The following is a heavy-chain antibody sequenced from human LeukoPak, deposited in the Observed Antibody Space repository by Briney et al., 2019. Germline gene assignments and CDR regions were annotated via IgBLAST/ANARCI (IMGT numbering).Heavy chain of an antibody. D-gene: IGHD3-22*01. CDR2: ISDNAYTT. J-gene: IGHJ4*02. V-gene: IGHV3-23*01. Sequence: GGSLRLSCAASGFTFSTYAISWVRQAPGQGMEWDSSISDNAYTTYYADSVRGRFTISRDNSKNTLYLQMIGLRAEDTAIYFCAKYYYDSSGYYDAAPLDSWGQGTLVTVFS. CDR1: GFTFSTYA. CDR3: AKYYYDSSGYYDAAPLDS.